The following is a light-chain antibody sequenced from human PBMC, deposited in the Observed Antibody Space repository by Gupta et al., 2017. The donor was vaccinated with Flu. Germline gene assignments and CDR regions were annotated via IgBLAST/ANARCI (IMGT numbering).Light chain of an antibody. Sequence: DIQLTQSPSTLSASVGDRVTITCRARQSLNSRLAWYQQKPGKAPKLLIYKASTLESGVPSRFSGSGSETEFSLTISSLQPDDFATYYCQQYESYSWTFGQGTXVEIK. V-gene: IGKV1-5*03. CDR1: QSLNSR. CDR3: QQYESYSWT. CDR2: KAS. J-gene: IGKJ1*01.